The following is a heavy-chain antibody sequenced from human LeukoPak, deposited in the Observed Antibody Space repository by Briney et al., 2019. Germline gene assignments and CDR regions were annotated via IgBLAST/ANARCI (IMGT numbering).Heavy chain of an antibody. CDR3: ARDYQGGYGDKTVDY. CDR2: IYSSGST. V-gene: IGHV4-39*07. Sequence: PSETLSLTCRVSGVSISSGSNYWGWIRQPPGKTLEWIGSIYSSGSTYYNSSLKSRVIILIDTAKNHFSLNLSSVTAADTAVYYCARDYQGGYGDKTVDYWGQGTLVTVSS. CDR1: GVSISSGSNY. J-gene: IGHJ4*02. D-gene: IGHD5-18*01.